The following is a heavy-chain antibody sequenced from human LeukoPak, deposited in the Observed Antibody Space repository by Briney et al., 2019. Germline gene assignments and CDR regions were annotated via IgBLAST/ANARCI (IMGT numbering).Heavy chain of an antibody. D-gene: IGHD2-21*01. CDR3: ALGHHGDYYGMDV. CDR2: INPSGGST. J-gene: IGHJ6*02. Sequence: ASVKVSCKASGYTFTSYYMHWVRQAPGQGLEWMGIINPSGGSTSYAQRFQGRVTMTRDTSTSTVYMELSSLRSEDTAVHYCALGHHGDYYGMDVWGQGTTVTVSS. CDR1: GYTFTSYY. V-gene: IGHV1-46*01.